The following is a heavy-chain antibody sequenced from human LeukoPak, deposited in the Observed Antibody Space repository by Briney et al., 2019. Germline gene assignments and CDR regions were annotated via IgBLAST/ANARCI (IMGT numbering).Heavy chain of an antibody. V-gene: IGHV1-2*02. J-gene: IGHJ4*02. CDR3: ARTMIRGVPSVLFRY. CDR1: GYTFTGYY. D-gene: IGHD3-10*01. Sequence: ASVKVSCKASGYTFTGYYMHWVRQAPGQGLEWMGWINPNSGVTNYAQRFQGRVTMTGDTSISTAYMELSRLTSDDTAVYFCARTMIRGVPSVLFRYWGQGTLVTVSS. CDR2: INPNSGVT.